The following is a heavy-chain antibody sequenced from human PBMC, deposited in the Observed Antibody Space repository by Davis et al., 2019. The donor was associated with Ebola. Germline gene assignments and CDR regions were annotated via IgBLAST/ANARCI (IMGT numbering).Heavy chain of an antibody. CDR3: ARDGLNYNILTDDYIPPYYYGMDV. V-gene: IGHV3-33*01. D-gene: IGHD3-9*01. Sequence: GESLKISCAASGSTFSSYGMHWVRQAPGKGLEWVAVVWFDGSNKHYADSVKGRFTVSRDNSKNTLYLQMNSLSAEDTAVYYCARDGLNYNILTDDYIPPYYYGMDVWGKGTTVTVSS. CDR2: VWFDGSNK. CDR1: GSTFSSYG. J-gene: IGHJ6*04.